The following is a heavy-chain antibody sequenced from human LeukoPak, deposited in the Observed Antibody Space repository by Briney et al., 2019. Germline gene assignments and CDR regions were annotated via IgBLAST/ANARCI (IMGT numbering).Heavy chain of an antibody. V-gene: IGHV3-21*01. CDR1: GFTFSSYS. Sequence: GGSLRLSCAASGFTFSSYSMNWVRQAPGKGLEWVSSISSSSYIYYADSVKGRFTISRDNAKNSLYLQMNSLRAEDTAVYYCARGVNYDILTGYSRENWFDPWGQGTLVTVSS. J-gene: IGHJ5*02. CDR2: ISSSSYI. D-gene: IGHD3-9*01. CDR3: ARGVNYDILTGYSRENWFDP.